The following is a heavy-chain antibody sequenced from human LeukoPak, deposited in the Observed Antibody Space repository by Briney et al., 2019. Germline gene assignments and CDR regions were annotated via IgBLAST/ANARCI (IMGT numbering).Heavy chain of an antibody. CDR3: AKDVIRGDISYFES. CDR2: ISGRGETT. J-gene: IGHJ4*02. D-gene: IGHD3-10*01. CDR1: GFNFRGCA. Sequence: GGSLRLSCAASGFNFRGCAMSWVRQGPGKGLEWVAGISGRGETTFYADSVKGRFTISRDNSSNTPFLQVNSLRAEDTAVYYCAKDVIRGDISYFESWGQGTLAAVSS. V-gene: IGHV3-23*01.